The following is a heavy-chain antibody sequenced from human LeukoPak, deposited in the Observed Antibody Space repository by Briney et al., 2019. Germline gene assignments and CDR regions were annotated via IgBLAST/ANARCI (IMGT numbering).Heavy chain of an antibody. CDR2: IYYSGST. V-gene: IGHV4-59*01. J-gene: IGHJ6*03. CDR1: GGSFSGYY. Sequence: SETLSLTCAVYGGSFSGYYWSWIRQPPGKGPEWIGYIYYSGSTNYNPSLKSRLTISVDTSKNQFSLKLSSVTAADTAVYYCARTTEAHSWRTRYYDYYMDVWGKGTTVAVSS. D-gene: IGHD6-13*01. CDR3: ARTTEAHSWRTRYYDYYMDV.